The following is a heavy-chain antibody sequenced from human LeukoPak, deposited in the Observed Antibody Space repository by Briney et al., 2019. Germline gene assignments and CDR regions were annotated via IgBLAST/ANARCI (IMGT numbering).Heavy chain of an antibody. J-gene: IGHJ4*02. CDR3: ARDPSRNYGDPSPFDY. D-gene: IGHD4-17*01. CDR1: EYTFTGYY. CDR2: INPNSGGT. V-gene: IGHV1-2*02. Sequence: ASVKVSCKASEYTFTGYYMHWVRQAPGQGLEWMGWINPNSGGTNYAQKFQGRVTMTRDTSISTAYMELSRLRSDDTAVYYCARDPSRNYGDPSPFDYWGQGTLVTVSS.